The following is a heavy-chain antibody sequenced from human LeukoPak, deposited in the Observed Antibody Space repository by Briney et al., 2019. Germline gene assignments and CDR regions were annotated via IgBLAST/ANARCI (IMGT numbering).Heavy chain of an antibody. CDR1: GGSISSGDYY. V-gene: IGHV4-30-4*01. Sequence: PSETLSLTCTVSGGSISSGDYYWSWIRQPPGKGLEWIGYIYYSGSTYYNPSLKSRVTISVDTSKNQFSLKLSSVTAADTAVYCCASFWGLRPFDYWGQGTLVTVSS. CDR2: IYYSGST. J-gene: IGHJ4*02. D-gene: IGHD3-16*01. CDR3: ASFWGLRPFDY.